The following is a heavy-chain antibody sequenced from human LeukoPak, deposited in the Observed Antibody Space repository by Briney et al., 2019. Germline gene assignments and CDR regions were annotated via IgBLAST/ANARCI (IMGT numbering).Heavy chain of an antibody. V-gene: IGHV3-53*01. J-gene: IGHJ4*02. CDR1: GFTFDDYT. D-gene: IGHD3-16*01. CDR2: IYSGGST. Sequence: PGGSLRLSCAASGFTFDDYTMHWVRQAPGKGLEWVSVIYSGGSTYYADSVKGRFTISRDNSKNTLYLQMNSLRAEDTAVYYCARDIRPGGGAFYYFDYWGQGTLVTVSS. CDR3: ARDIRPGGGAFYYFDY.